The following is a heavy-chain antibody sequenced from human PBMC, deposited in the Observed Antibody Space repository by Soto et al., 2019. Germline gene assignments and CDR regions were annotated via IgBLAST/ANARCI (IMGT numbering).Heavy chain of an antibody. D-gene: IGHD2-15*01. CDR3: ALAPDCGEGSCYRHFDL. CDR2: ISGSGDVI. Sequence: GGSLRLSCAASAFKFSDYYMSWVRQAPGKGLEWVSYISGSGDVIYYADSVKGRFTICRDNDYKSVHLQMDTLRAEDTALDYGALAPDCGEGSCYRHFDLWGQGTRVTVSS. V-gene: IGHV3-11*01. CDR1: AFKFSDYY. J-gene: IGHJ4*02.